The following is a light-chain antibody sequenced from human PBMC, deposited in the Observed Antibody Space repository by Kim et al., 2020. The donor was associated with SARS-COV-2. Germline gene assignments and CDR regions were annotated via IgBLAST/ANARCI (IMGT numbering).Light chain of an antibody. CDR2: DTY. CDR1: TGAVTSGHY. CDR3: LLSYSGARV. J-gene: IGLJ2*01. V-gene: IGLV7-46*01. Sequence: PGGTGTLTCGSSTGAVTSGHYPYWFQQKPGQAPRTLIYDTYDKHSWTPARFSGSLLGGKAALTLSGAQPEDEAEYYCLLSYSGARVFGGGTQLTVL.